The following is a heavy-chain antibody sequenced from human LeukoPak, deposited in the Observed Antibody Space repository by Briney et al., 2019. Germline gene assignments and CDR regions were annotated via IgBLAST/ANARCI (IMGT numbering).Heavy chain of an antibody. CDR1: GFTFSSYA. J-gene: IGHJ3*02. D-gene: IGHD6-6*01. Sequence: GGSLRLSCAASGFTFSSYAMSWVRQAPGKGLEWVSAISGSGGSTYYADSVKGRFTISRDNSKNTLYLQMNSLRAEDTAVYYCAKDLGYSSSSFNDAFDIWGQGTMVTVSS. CDR3: AKDLGYSSSSFNDAFDI. V-gene: IGHV3-23*01. CDR2: ISGSGGST.